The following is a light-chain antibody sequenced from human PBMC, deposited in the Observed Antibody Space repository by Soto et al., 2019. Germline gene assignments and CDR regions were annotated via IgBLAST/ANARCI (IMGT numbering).Light chain of an antibody. CDR1: SSDVGGYNY. J-gene: IGLJ1*01. Sequence: AXVSGSPGQSITISCTGTSSDVGGYNYVSWYQHHPGKAPKLIIYDVSNRPSGVSNRFSGSKSGNTASLTISGLQPEDEADYYCSSYTTSNTRQIVFGTGTKVTVL. CDR2: DVS. CDR3: SSYTTSNTRQIV. V-gene: IGLV2-14*03.